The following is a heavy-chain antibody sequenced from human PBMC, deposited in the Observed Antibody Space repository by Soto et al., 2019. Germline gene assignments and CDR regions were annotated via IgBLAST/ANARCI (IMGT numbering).Heavy chain of an antibody. Sequence: EEQLEESGGVLIEPARSLRLSCTASVFTFGDYSMSLFRQAPGKGLEWVGFIRPKVYGGAIDYAAPVKGRFSISRDDSKNIAYLQMNSLKSEDTAVYYCARDGGYCGYGCHIGNWYFGLWGRGTLVTVSS. CDR3: ARDGGYCGYGCHIGNWYFGL. D-gene: IGHD3-22*01. V-gene: IGHV3-49*03. CDR1: VFTFGDYS. CDR2: IRPKVYGGAI. J-gene: IGHJ2*01.